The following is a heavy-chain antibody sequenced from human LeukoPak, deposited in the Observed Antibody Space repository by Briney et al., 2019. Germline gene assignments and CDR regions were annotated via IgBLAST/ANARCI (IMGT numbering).Heavy chain of an antibody. CDR1: GYTFTSYG. J-gene: IGHJ1*01. D-gene: IGHD3-22*01. CDR3: ARGEVPRGYDSSGYYPWYFQH. V-gene: IGHV1-18*01. Sequence: ASVKVSCKASGYTFTSYGISWVRQAPGQGLEWMGWISAYNGNTNYAQKLQGRVTMTTDTSTSTAYMELRSLRSDDTAVYYCARGEVPRGYDSSGYYPWYFQHWGQGTLVTVSS. CDR2: ISAYNGNT.